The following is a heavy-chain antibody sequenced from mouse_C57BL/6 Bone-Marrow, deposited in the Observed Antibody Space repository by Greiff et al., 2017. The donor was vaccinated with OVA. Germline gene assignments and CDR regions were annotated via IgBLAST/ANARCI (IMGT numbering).Heavy chain of an antibody. J-gene: IGHJ3*01. Sequence: QVQLKESGPGLVAPSQSLSITCTVSGFSLTSYGVHWVRQPPGKGLEWLVVIWSDGSTNYNSALKSRLSISKDHSKSQVFLKMNSLQTDDTAMYDCARHGPSPFAYWCQGTRVTVSA. CDR2: IWSDGST. CDR1: GFSLTSYG. CDR3: ARHGPSPFAY. V-gene: IGHV2-6-1*01.